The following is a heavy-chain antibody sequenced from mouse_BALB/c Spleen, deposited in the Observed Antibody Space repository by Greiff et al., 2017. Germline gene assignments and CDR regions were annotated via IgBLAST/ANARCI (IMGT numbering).Heavy chain of an antibody. D-gene: IGHD2-4*01. Sequence: EVQLQQSGAELVRSGASVKLSCTASGFNIKDYYMHWVKQRPEQGLEWIGWIDPENGDTEYAPKFQGKATMTADTSSNTAYLQLSSLTSEDTAVYYCARERTRGLRQYYLDYWGQGTTLTVSS. CDR1: GFNIKDYY. CDR2: IDPENGDT. V-gene: IGHV14-4*02. CDR3: ARERTRGLRQYYLDY. J-gene: IGHJ2*01.